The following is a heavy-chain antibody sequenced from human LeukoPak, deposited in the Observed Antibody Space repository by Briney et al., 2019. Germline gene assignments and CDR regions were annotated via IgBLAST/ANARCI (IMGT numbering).Heavy chain of an antibody. CDR1: GGSFSGYY. J-gene: IGHJ4*02. CDR2: INHSGST. D-gene: IGHD3-3*01. V-gene: IGHV4-34*01. Sequence: PSETLSLTCAVYGGSFSGYYWSWIRQPPGKGLEWIGEINHSGSTNYNPSLKSRVTISVDTSKNQFSLKLSSVTAADTAVYYCARGPHYDFWRGYVPFDYWGQGTLVTVSS. CDR3: ARGPHYDFWRGYVPFDY.